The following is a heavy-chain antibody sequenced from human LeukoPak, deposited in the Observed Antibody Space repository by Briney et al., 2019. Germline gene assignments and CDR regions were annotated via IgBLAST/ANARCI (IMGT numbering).Heavy chain of an antibody. CDR2: INPSGGST. CDR3: ARAAAGRTSNYFDY. J-gene: IGHJ4*02. V-gene: IGHV1-46*01. CDR1: GYIFSSYY. Sequence: GASVKVSCKASGYIFSSYYMHWVRQAPGQGLEWMGFINPSGGSTSYAQKFQGRVTMTRDMSTSTVYMELSSLRSEDTAVYYCARAAAGRTSNYFDYWGQGTLVTVSS. D-gene: IGHD6-13*01.